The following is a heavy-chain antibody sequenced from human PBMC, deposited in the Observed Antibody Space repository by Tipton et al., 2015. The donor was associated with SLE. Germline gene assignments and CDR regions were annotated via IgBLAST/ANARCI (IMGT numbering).Heavy chain of an antibody. CDR1: GGSISSYY. Sequence: TLSLTCTVSGGSISSYYWSWIRQPPGKGLEWIGYIYYSGSTYYNPSLKSRVTISVDMSKNQFSLKLSSVTAADTAVYYCARERRNYDFWSGYYKWAQGTLVTVSS. CDR3: ARERRNYDFWSGYYK. D-gene: IGHD3-3*01. V-gene: IGHV4-30-4*08. CDR2: IYYSGST. J-gene: IGHJ4*02.